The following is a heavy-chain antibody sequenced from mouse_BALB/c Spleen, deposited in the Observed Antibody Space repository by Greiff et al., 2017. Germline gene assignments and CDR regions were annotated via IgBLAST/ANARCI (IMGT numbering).Heavy chain of an antibody. CDR1: GFNIKDTY. CDR2: IDPANGNT. CDR3: APITTANYYAMDY. Sequence: EVQLQQSGAELVKPGASVKLSCTASGFNIKDTYMPWVKQRPEQGLEWIGRIDPANGNTKYDPKFQGKATITADTSSNTAYLQLSSLTSEDTAVYYCAPITTANYYAMDYGGQGTSVTVSS. D-gene: IGHD1-1*01. V-gene: IGHV14-3*02. J-gene: IGHJ4*01.